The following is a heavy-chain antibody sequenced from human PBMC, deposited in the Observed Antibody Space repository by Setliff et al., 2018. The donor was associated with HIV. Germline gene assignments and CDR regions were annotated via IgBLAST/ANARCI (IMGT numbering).Heavy chain of an antibody. J-gene: IGHJ4*02. V-gene: IGHV1-3*01. Sequence: ASVKVSCKASXYTFSTNAIHWVRQAPGQRLEWMGYINAGDDNTRYSQKFQGRXXXTRDTSANTAYMELSSLRSEDTAVYYCARGSCGGCYLSDYWGQGTXXXVSS. CDR1: XYTFSTNA. D-gene: IGHD2-15*01. CDR3: ARGSCGGCYLSDY. CDR2: INAGDDNT.